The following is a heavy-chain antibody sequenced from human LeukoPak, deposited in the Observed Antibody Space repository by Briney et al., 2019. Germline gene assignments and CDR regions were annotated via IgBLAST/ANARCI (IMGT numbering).Heavy chain of an antibody. D-gene: IGHD3-22*01. CDR2: INSGGSST. V-gene: IGHV3-74*01. J-gene: IGHJ4*02. CDR1: GFTFSSYW. CDR3: AREGRDYYDSSVSFDY. Sequence: PGGSLRLSCAASGFTFSSYWMHWVRQAPGKGLVWVSRINSGGSSTSYADSVKGRFTISRDNAKNTLYLQMNSLRAEDTAVYYCAREGRDYYDSSVSFDYWGQGTLVTVSS.